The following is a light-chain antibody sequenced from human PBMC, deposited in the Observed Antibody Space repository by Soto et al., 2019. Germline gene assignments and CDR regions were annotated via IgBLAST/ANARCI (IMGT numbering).Light chain of an antibody. V-gene: IGLV1-40*01. CDR2: SDT. CDR3: QSYDTGVSGSI. CDR1: TSNIGAGFD. Sequence: QSVLTQPPSVSGAPGQRLTISCSGSTSNIGAGFDVHWYQQFPGAAPTLLIYSDTSRPSGVPSRFSASKSGTSASLTITGLRPEDEADYYCQSYDTGVSGSIFGGGTKLNVL. J-gene: IGLJ2*01.